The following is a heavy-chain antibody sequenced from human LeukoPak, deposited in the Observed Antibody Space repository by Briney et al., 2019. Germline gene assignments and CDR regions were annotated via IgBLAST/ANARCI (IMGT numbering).Heavy chain of an antibody. CDR3: ARDLWTSYSSGFDP. CDR2: IYSGGDT. J-gene: IGHJ5*02. CDR1: GFTVSSNY. Sequence: GGSLRLSCAASGFTVSSNYMSWVRQAPGKGLEWVSLIYSGGDTYYADSVKGRFTISRDNSKNTLYLQMNSLRAEDTAVYYCARDLWTSYSSGFDPWGQGTLVTVSS. D-gene: IGHD3/OR15-3a*01. V-gene: IGHV3-66*01.